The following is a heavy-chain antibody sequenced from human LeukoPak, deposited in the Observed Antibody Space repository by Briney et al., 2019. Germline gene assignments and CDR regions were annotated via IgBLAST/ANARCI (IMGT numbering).Heavy chain of an antibody. CDR3: ARALRRYKYDYPSPDS. CDR1: GFTFDDYG. CDR2: INWSGAGT. J-gene: IGHJ4*02. Sequence: GGSLRLSCAASGFTFDDYGMSWVRQAPGKGLEWVSGINWSGAGTGYADSVKGQFTISRDNGKNSLYLQMNSLRAEDTALYYCARALRRYKYDYPSPDSWGQGTLVTVSS. V-gene: IGHV3-20*04. D-gene: IGHD3-16*01.